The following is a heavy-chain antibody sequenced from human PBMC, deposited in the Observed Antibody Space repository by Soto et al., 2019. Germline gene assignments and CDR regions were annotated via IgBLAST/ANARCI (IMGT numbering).Heavy chain of an antibody. Sequence: ASVKVSCKASGCTFTGYYIHWVRQAPGQGLEWMGWINPNSGGTKYAPKFQGGVTMTRDTSITTAYMELSRLRSGDTAVYYCAREPATAKPEGVDFWGQGTLVTVSS. D-gene: IGHD1-1*01. CDR1: GCTFTGYY. CDR2: INPNSGGT. V-gene: IGHV1-2*02. CDR3: AREPATAKPEGVDF. J-gene: IGHJ4*02.